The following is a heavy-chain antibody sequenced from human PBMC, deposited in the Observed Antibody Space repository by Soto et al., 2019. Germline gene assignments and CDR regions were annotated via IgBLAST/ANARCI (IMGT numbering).Heavy chain of an antibody. CDR2: IYPGDSDT. CDR1: GYSFTSYW. Sequence: PGESLKISCKGSGYSFTSYWIGWVRQMPGKGLEWMGIIYPGDSDTRYSPSFQGQVTISADKSISTAYLQSSSLKASDTAMYYCARQSQYYDSSGYSAIDYWGQGTLVTVSS. CDR3: ARQSQYYDSSGYSAIDY. J-gene: IGHJ4*02. V-gene: IGHV5-51*01. D-gene: IGHD3-22*01.